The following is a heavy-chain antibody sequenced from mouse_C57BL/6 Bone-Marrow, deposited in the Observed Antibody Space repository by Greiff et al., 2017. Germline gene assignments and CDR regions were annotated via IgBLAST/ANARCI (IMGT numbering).Heavy chain of an antibody. CDR2: ISSGGDYI. CDR3: TRDRTVVGGFDY. Sequence: EVMLVESGEGLVKPGGSLKLSCAASGFTFSSYAMSWVRQTPEKRLEWVAYISSGGDYIYYADTVKGRFTISRDNARNTLYLQMSSLKSEDTAMYYCTRDRTVVGGFDYWGQGTTLTVSS. D-gene: IGHD1-1*01. J-gene: IGHJ2*01. V-gene: IGHV5-9-1*02. CDR1: GFTFSSYA.